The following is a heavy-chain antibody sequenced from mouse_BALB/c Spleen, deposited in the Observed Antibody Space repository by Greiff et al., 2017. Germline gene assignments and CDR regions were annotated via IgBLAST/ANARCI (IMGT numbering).Heavy chain of an antibody. Sequence: VQLKESGGGLVEPGGSLRLSCATSGFSFTDYYMSWVRQPPGKALEWLGFIRNKANGYTTEYSASVKGRFTISRDNSQIILYLQMNTLRAEDSATYYCARDGGAMDDWGQGTSVTVSS. CDR1: GFSFTDYY. CDR3: ARDGGAMDD. CDR2: IRNKANGYTT. V-gene: IGHV7-3*02. J-gene: IGHJ4*01.